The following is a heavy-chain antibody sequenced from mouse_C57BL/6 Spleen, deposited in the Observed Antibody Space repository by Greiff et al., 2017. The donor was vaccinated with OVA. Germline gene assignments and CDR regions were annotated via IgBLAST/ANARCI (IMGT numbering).Heavy chain of an antibody. CDR2: IYPGDGDT. CDR1: GYAFSSYW. Sequence: QVQLQQSGAELVKPGASVKISCKASGYAFSSYWMNWVKQRPGKGLEWIGQIYPGDGDTTYNGKFKGKATLTADKSSSTAYMQLSSLASEDSAVYFCASSLSSAWFAYWGQGTLVTVSA. J-gene: IGHJ3*01. CDR3: ASSLSSAWFAY. D-gene: IGHD3-1*01. V-gene: IGHV1-80*01.